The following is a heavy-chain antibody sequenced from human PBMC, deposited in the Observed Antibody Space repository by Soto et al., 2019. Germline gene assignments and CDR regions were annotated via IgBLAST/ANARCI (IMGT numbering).Heavy chain of an antibody. V-gene: IGHV3-66*01. Sequence: EVQLVESGGGLVQPGGSLRLSCAASGLTVSSNYMSWVRQAPGKGLEWVSVMYSGGSTYYADSVKGRFIISRDNYKNTLYLQMDSLRVEDTAVYYCARDSSWHQPLCYGVDVWGQGTTVTVSS. CDR1: GLTVSSNY. CDR3: ARDSSWHQPLCYGVDV. J-gene: IGHJ6*02. CDR2: MYSGGST. D-gene: IGHD2-2*01.